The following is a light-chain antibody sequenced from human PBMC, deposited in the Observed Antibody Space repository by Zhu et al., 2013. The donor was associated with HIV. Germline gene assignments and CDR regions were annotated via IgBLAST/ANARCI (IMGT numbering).Light chain of an antibody. J-gene: IGKJ2*01. V-gene: IGKV1-39*01. CDR2: TAS. Sequence: DIQMTQSPSSLSASVGDRVTITCRASQSISGYLNWYQQKPGRAPKLLIYTASTLQSGVPSTFSGSGSETDFTLTISSLRPEDFATYYCEQTYSTPHTFGQGTELDIK. CDR3: EQTYSTPHT. CDR1: QSISGY.